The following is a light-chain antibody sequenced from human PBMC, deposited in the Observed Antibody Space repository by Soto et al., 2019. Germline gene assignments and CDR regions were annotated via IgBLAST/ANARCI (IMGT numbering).Light chain of an antibody. V-gene: IGKV3-20*01. CDR2: HAS. CDR1: QSVNIF. CDR3: HHYVGSPWA. J-gene: IGKJ1*01. Sequence: EIVLTQSPGTLSLSPGERATLSCRASQSVNIFLAWLQQKPGQAPRLLIFHASNRATGVPDRFSGSGSGTDFTLTITRLEPEDSAVYYCHHYVGSPWAFGQGTRVEIK.